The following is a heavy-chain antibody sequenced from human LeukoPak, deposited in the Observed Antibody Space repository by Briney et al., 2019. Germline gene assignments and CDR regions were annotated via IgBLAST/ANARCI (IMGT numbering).Heavy chain of an antibody. CDR1: GYTFNGYY. J-gene: IGHJ4*02. CDR2: INPNSGGT. V-gene: IGHV1-2*02. D-gene: IGHD6-19*01. CDR3: ARRGAVPIEYLEY. Sequence: ASVKVSCKASGYTFNGYYIHWVRQAPGQGLEWMGWINPNSGGTNYAQKFQGRVTMTRDTSITTAYMELSGLGFDDTAEYYCARRGAVPIEYLEYWGQGTLATVSS.